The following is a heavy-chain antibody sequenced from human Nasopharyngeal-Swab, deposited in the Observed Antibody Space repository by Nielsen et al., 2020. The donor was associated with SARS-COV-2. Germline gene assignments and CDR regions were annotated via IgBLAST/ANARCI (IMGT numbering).Heavy chain of an antibody. Sequence: SVKVSCKASGGTFSSYAISWVRQAPGQGLEWMGGIIPIFGTANYAQKFQGRVTITADESTSTAYMELSSLRSEDTAVYYCARVRGRSSSFQGGMDVWGQGTTVTVS. CDR3: ARVRGRSSSFQGGMDV. CDR2: IIPIFGTA. J-gene: IGHJ6*02. CDR1: GGTFSSYA. D-gene: IGHD6-6*01. V-gene: IGHV1-69*13.